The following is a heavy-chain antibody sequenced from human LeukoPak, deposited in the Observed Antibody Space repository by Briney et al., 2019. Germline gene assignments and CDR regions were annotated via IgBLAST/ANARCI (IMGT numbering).Heavy chain of an antibody. V-gene: IGHV3-23*01. CDR2: ISGSGGST. D-gene: IGHD1-26*01. CDR3: ARIEGVGATESAYGMDV. CDR1: GFTFSSYA. Sequence: GGSLRLSCAASGFTFSSYAMSWVRQFPGKGLEWVSAISGSGGSTYYADSVKGRFTISRDNSKNTLYLQMNSLRAEDTAVYYCARIEGVGATESAYGMDVWGQGTTVTVSS. J-gene: IGHJ6*02.